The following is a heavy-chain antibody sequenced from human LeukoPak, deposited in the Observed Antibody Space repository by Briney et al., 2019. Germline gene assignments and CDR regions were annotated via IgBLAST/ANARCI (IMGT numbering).Heavy chain of an antibody. V-gene: IGHV3-23*01. CDR3: AEDFDYDSSGYYYED. CDR2: ISGTGGST. CDR1: GFTFSDYY. D-gene: IGHD3-22*01. Sequence: GGSLRLSCAASGFTFSDYYMSWIRQAPGKGLEWVSAISGTGGSTFYADSVKGRFTISRDNSKNTVYLQMNSLRAEDTTVYYCAEDFDYDSSGYYYEDWGLGTLVTVSS. J-gene: IGHJ4*02.